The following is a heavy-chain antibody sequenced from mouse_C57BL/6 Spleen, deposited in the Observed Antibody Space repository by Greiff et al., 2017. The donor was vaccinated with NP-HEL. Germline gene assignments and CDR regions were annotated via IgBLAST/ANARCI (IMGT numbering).Heavy chain of an antibody. Sequence: QVQLQQPGTELVKPGASVKLSCKASGYTFTSYWMHWVQQRPGQGLEWIGNINPSNGGTNYNEKFKSKATLTVDKSSSTAYMQLGSLTSEDSAVYYCARGYWIGDGNYEVHYFDYWGQGTTLTVSS. CDR1: GYTFTSYW. CDR2: INPSNGGT. V-gene: IGHV1-53*01. D-gene: IGHD2-1*01. J-gene: IGHJ2*01. CDR3: ARGYWIGDGNYEVHYFDY.